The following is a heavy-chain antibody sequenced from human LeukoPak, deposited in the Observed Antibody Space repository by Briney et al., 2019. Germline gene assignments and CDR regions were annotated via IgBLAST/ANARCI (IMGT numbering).Heavy chain of an antibody. D-gene: IGHD3-22*01. V-gene: IGHV3-13*01. CDR3: ARRGSNYYDSNGDAFDI. Sequence: PGGSLRLSCAASGFTFSSYDMHWVRQATGKGLEWVSAIGTAGDTYYPGSVKGRFTISRENAKNSLYLQMNSLRAGDTAVYYCARRGSNYYDSNGDAFDIWGQGTMVTVSS. CDR2: IGTAGDT. J-gene: IGHJ3*02. CDR1: GFTFSSYD.